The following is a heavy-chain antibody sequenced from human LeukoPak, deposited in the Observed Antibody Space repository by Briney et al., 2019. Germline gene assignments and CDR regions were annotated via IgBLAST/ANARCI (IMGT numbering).Heavy chain of an antibody. CDR2: INPNSGGT. J-gene: IGHJ4*02. CDR1: GYTFTGYY. CDR3: ARGTPGSYLGY. V-gene: IGHV1-2*02. D-gene: IGHD3-16*02. Sequence: ASVKVSCKASGYTFTGYYMHWVRQAPGQGLEWMGWINPNSGGTNYAQKFQGRVTMTRDTSINTTYMGLSRLASDVTAVYFCARGTPGSYLGYWGQGTLVTVSS.